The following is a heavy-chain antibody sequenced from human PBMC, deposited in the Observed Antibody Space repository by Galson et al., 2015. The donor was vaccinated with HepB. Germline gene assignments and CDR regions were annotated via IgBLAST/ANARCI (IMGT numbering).Heavy chain of an antibody. V-gene: IGHV3-21*01. D-gene: IGHD2-2*01. CDR1: GFTFSSYS. CDR2: ISSSSSYI. CDR3: ARDFVYCSSTSCLFDY. J-gene: IGHJ4*02. Sequence: SLRLSCAASGFTFSSYSMNWVRQAPGKGLEWVSSISSSSSYIYYADSVKGRFTISRDNAKNSLYLQMNSLRAEDTAVYYCARDFVYCSSTSCLFDYWGQGTLVTVSS.